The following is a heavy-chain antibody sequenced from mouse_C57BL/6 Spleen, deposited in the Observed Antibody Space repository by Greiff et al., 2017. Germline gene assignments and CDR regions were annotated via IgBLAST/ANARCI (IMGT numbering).Heavy chain of an antibody. CDR1: GYTFTSYT. CDR2: INPSSGYT. V-gene: IGHV1-4*01. Sequence: QVQLQQSGAELARPGASVKMSCKASGYTFTSYTMHWVKQRPGQGLEWIGYINPSSGYTKYNQKFKDKATLTADKSSSTAYMQLSSLTSEDSAVYYCAREVTTPHWYFDVWGTGTTVTVSS. D-gene: IGHD2-3*01. CDR3: AREVTTPHWYFDV. J-gene: IGHJ1*03.